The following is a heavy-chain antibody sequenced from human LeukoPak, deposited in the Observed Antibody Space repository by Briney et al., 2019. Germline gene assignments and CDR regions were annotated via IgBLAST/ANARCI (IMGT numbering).Heavy chain of an antibody. CDR1: GFTFSSYG. CDR2: IWYDGSNK. Sequence: GRSLRLSCAASGFTFSSYGMHWVRQAPGKGLEWVAVIWYDGSNKCYADSVKGRFTISRDNSKNTLYLQMNSLRAEDTAVYYCARDRGLGNFDYWGQGTLVTVSS. V-gene: IGHV3-33*01. D-gene: IGHD3-10*01. J-gene: IGHJ4*02. CDR3: ARDRGLGNFDY.